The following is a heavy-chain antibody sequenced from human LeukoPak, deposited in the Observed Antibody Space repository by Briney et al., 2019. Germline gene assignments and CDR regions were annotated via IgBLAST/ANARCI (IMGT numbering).Heavy chain of an antibody. CDR3: ATGRGRGSSSGWYLDY. CDR2: FDPEDGET. Sequence: ASVKVSCKVSGYTLTELSMHWVRQAPGKGLEWMGGFDPEDGETIYALKFQGRITMTEDTSTDTAYMELSSLRSEDTAVYYCATGRGRGSSSGWYLDYWGQGTLVTVSS. CDR1: GYTLTELS. D-gene: IGHD6-19*01. V-gene: IGHV1-24*01. J-gene: IGHJ4*02.